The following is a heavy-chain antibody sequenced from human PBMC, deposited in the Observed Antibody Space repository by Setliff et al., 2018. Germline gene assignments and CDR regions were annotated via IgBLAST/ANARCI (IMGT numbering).Heavy chain of an antibody. D-gene: IGHD1-1*01. CDR1: GASITSGSYY. Sequence: SETLSLTCTVSGASITSGSYYWGWIRQPPGKGLEWIGTIYYSGNSNYNPSLKSRVTISIDTSQQFSLRLCSVTAADTAVYYCARRVSGSMQDWWGQGTLVTVSS. J-gene: IGHJ1*01. CDR3: ARRVSGSMQDW. CDR2: IYYSGNS. V-gene: IGHV4-39*01.